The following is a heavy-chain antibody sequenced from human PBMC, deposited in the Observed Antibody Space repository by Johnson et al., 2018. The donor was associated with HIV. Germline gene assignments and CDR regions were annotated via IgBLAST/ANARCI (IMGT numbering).Heavy chain of an antibody. CDR3: AKAFSTFHDAFDI. Sequence: QVQLVESGGGLIQPGGSLRLSCAASGFTVSSNYMSWIRQAPGKGLEWVSYISSSGTIVYYADSVKGRFTISRDNAKNSLYLQMNSLRAEDTAVYFCAKAFSTFHDAFDIWGQGTMVTVSS. CDR2: ISSSGTIV. J-gene: IGHJ3*02. D-gene: IGHD2/OR15-2a*01. CDR1: GFTVSSNY. V-gene: IGHV3-11*01.